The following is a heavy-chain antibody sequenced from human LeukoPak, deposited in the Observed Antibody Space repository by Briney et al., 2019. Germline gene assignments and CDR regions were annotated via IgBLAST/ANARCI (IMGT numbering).Heavy chain of an antibody. Sequence: SGGSLRLSCAASGFTFSSYAISWVRQAPGKGLEWVSTMSGSGMTPKYADSVKGRFTISRDNSNNTLYLQMNSLRAEDTAVYYCAKAAPGRHFDYWGQGTLVTVSS. CDR2: MSGSGMTP. CDR3: AKAAPGRHFDY. V-gene: IGHV3-23*01. CDR1: GFTFSSYA. J-gene: IGHJ4*02.